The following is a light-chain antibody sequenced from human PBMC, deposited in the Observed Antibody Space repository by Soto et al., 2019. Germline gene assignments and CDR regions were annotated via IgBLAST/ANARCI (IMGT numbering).Light chain of an antibody. CDR3: SSYAGSSHVV. Sequence: QSVLTQPPSASGSPGQSVTISCTGTSSDVGGYNYVSWYQQHPGKAPKLMIYEVSKRPSGVTDRFSGSKSGNTASLTVSGPQAEDEADYYCSSYAGSSHVVFGGGTKLTVL. CDR2: EVS. J-gene: IGLJ2*01. V-gene: IGLV2-8*01. CDR1: SSDVGGYNY.